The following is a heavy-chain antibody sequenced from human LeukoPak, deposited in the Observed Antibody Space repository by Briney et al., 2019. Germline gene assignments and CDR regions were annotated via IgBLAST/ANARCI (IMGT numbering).Heavy chain of an antibody. J-gene: IGHJ3*02. D-gene: IGHD3-22*01. Sequence: ASVTVSCKVSGYTLTELSMHWVRQAPGKGLEWMGGFDPEDGETIYAQKFQGRVTMTEDTSTDTAYMELSSLRSEDTAVYYCATGDSSGSDAFDIWGQGTMVTVSS. CDR3: ATGDSSGSDAFDI. V-gene: IGHV1-24*01. CDR2: FDPEDGET. CDR1: GYTLTELS.